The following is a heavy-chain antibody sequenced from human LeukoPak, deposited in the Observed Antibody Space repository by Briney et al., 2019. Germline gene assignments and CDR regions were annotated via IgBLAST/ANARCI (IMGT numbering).Heavy chain of an antibody. CDR1: GGTFSSYA. Sequence: VASVKVSCKASGGTFSSYAISWVRQAPGQGLEWMGGIIPVFGTANYAQKFQGRVTITADESTSTAYMELSSLRSEDTAVYYCASSGPPVGIAADLIGRREWHFDYWGQGTLVTVPS. D-gene: IGHD6-13*01. V-gene: IGHV1-69*01. CDR2: IIPVFGTA. CDR3: ASSGPPVGIAADLIGRREWHFDY. J-gene: IGHJ4*02.